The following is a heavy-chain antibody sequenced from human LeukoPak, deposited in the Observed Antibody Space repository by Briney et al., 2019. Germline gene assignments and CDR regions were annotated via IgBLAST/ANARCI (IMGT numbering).Heavy chain of an antibody. Sequence: SVKVSCKASGGTFSSYAISWVRQAPGQGLEWMGGIIPIFGTANYAQKFQGRVTITADESTSTAYMELSSLRSEDTAVYYCAGALIRDPYDFWSGIDPWGQGTLVTVSS. CDR2: IIPIFGTA. CDR3: AGALIRDPYDFWSGIDP. V-gene: IGHV1-69*13. D-gene: IGHD3-3*01. CDR1: GGTFSSYA. J-gene: IGHJ5*02.